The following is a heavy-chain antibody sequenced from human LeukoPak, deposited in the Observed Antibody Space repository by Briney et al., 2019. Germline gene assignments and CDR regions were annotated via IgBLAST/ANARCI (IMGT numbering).Heavy chain of an antibody. CDR1: GGSISDSSYY. V-gene: IGHV4-39*01. CDR2: INYAGTT. Sequence: SETLSLTCTVSGGSISDSSYYWGWIRQPPGKGLEYIGSINYAGTTYFSPFLKSRVTISVDTSRNQFSLRLSSVTAADTAVYFCARASITYCSGGSCFSSRFDPWGQGSLVTVFS. J-gene: IGHJ5*02. D-gene: IGHD2-15*01. CDR3: ARASITYCSGGSCFSSRFDP.